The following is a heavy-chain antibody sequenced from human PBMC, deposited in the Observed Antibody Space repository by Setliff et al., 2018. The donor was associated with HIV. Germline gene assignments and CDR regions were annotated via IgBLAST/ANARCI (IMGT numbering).Heavy chain of an antibody. CDR1: GGSINRSNYY. D-gene: IGHD3-9*01. J-gene: IGHJ4*02. Sequence: PSGTLSLTCTVPGGSINRSNYYWGWIRQPPGKGLEWIGTISYTGSTYYDPSLKSRVTISLDTSKNQFFLKLSSVTAPDTAIYYCARQTWEYYDTLTGYYRSPKNFDSWGQGTLVTVSS. V-gene: IGHV4-39*01. CDR2: ISYTGST. CDR3: ARQTWEYYDTLTGYYRSPKNFDS.